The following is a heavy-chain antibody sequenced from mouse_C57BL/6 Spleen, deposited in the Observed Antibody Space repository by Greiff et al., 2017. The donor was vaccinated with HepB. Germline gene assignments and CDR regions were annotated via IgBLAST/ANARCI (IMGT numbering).Heavy chain of an antibody. CDR2: ISYDGSN. V-gene: IGHV3-6*01. D-gene: IGHD1-1*01. J-gene: IGHJ2*01. CDR3: ARDPGLYYGSSLYYFDY. Sequence: EVKLVESGPGLVKPSQSLSLTCSVTGYSITSGYYWNWIRQFPGNKLEWMGYISYDGSNNYNPSLKNRISITRDTSKNQFFLKLNSVTTEDTATYYCARDPGLYYGSSLYYFDYWGQGTTLTVSS. CDR1: GYSITSGYY.